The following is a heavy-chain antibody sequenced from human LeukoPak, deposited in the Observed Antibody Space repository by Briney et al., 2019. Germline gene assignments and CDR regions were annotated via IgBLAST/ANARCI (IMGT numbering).Heavy chain of an antibody. J-gene: IGHJ4*02. CDR2: IIPIFGTA. Sequence: SVKVSCKASGGTFSSYAISWVRQAPGQGLEWMGGIIPIFGTANYAQKFQGRVTITTDESTSTAYMELSSLRSEDTAVYYCATGLRTGAPDYCGQGTLVTVSS. V-gene: IGHV1-69*05. D-gene: IGHD5-12*01. CDR3: ATGLRTGAPDY. CDR1: GGTFSSYA.